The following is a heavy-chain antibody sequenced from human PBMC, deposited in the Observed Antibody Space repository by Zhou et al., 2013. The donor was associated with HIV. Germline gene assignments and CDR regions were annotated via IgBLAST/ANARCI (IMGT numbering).Heavy chain of an antibody. D-gene: IGHD1-1*01. V-gene: IGHV1-69*15. J-gene: IGHJ4*02. CDR3: VREGIPGTGSTFDG. CDR2: IIPLFGTT. Sequence: QVQLAQSGAEVKKPGSSVKVSCKVSGGTFNSYTIAWVRQAPGQGLEWMGNIIPLFGTTNYAQTFQGRVTITADESTNTAYMDLSSLRYEDTALYYCVREGIPGTGSTFDGWGQGTLVTISS. CDR1: GGTFNSYT.